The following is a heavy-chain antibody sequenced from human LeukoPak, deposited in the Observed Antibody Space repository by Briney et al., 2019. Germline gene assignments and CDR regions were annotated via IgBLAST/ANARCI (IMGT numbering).Heavy chain of an antibody. CDR2: IWYDGSDK. Sequence: GGSLRLSCAASGFTFRNYSMHWVRQAPGKGLEWVAVIWYDGSDKYYADSVKGRFTLSRDKSKNTLCLQMNSLRAEDTAVYYCARDRGELGKDQSAFDYWGQGTLVTVSS. CDR3: ARDRGELGKDQSAFDY. V-gene: IGHV3-33*01. J-gene: IGHJ4*02. D-gene: IGHD7-27*01. CDR1: GFTFRNYS.